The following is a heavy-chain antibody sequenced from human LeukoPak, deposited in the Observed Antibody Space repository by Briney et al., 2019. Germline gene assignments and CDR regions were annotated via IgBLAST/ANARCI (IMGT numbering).Heavy chain of an antibody. CDR2: IYYSGST. D-gene: IGHD3-10*01. CDR3: ARLVYYYGSGSYYKGGEFDY. J-gene: IGHJ4*02. Sequence: PSETLSLTCTVSGGSISSSSYYWGWIRQPPGKGLEWIGSIYYSGSTYYNPSLKSRVTISVDTSKNQFSLKLSSVTAADTAVYYCARLVYYYGSGSYYKGGEFDYWGQGTLVTVSS. V-gene: IGHV4-39*01. CDR1: GGSISSSSYY.